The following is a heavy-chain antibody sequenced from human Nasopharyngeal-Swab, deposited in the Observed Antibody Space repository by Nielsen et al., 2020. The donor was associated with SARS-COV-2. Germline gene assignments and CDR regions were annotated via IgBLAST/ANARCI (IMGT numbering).Heavy chain of an antibody. J-gene: IGHJ4*02. CDR2: IDWDDDK. CDR1: GFSLSTSGMC. V-gene: IGHV2-70*11. D-gene: IGHD3-9*01. CDR3: ARIHYDILTGYYSGEDY. Sequence: SGPTLVKPTQTLTLTCTFSGFSLSTSGMCVSWIRQPPGKALEWLARIDWDDDKYYSTSLKTRLTISKDTSKNQVVLTMTNMDPVDTDTYYCARIHYDILTGYYSGEDYWGQGTLVTVSS.